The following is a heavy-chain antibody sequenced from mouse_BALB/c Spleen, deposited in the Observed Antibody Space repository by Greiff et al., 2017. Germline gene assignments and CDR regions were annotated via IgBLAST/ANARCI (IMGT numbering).Heavy chain of an antibody. Sequence: EVKLVESGGGLVQPGGSLKLSCAASGFTFSSYTMSWVRQTPEKRLEWVAYISNGGGSTYYPDTVKGRFTISRDNAKNTLYLQMSSLKSEDTAMYYCARQQYRYGNYFDYWGQGTTLTVSS. CDR1: GFTFSSYT. D-gene: IGHD2-10*02. CDR3: ARQQYRYGNYFDY. J-gene: IGHJ2*01. V-gene: IGHV5-12-2*01. CDR2: ISNGGGST.